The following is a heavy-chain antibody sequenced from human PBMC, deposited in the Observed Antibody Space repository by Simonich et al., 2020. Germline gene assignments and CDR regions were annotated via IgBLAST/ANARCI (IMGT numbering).Heavy chain of an antibody. CDR3: ARSLGYYYYYYGMDV. J-gene: IGHJ6*02. D-gene: IGHD1-26*01. Sequence: QVQLQESGPGLVKPSETLSLTFTVSGGSISSYYWSWIRQPPGKGLEWIGYIYYSGSTNYNPSLKSRVTISVDTSKNQFSLKLRSVTAADTAVYYCARSLGYYYYYYGMDVWGQGTTVTVSS. CDR2: IYYSGST. V-gene: IGHV4-59*08. CDR1: GGSISSYY.